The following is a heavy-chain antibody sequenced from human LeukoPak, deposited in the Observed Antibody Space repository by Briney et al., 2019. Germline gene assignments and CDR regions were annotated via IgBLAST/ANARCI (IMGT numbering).Heavy chain of an antibody. D-gene: IGHD1-20*01. V-gene: IGHV1-2*02. J-gene: IGHJ5*02. Sequence: ASVKVSCKASGFIFTGYYVHWVRQAPGQGLEWMGWINPNTGGTNYAQKFQGRVTMTRDTSISTAYMDLNSLRAEDTAVYYCASFDNWNDGFDPWGQGTLVTVSS. CDR1: GFIFTGYY. CDR2: INPNTGGT. CDR3: ASFDNWNDGFDP.